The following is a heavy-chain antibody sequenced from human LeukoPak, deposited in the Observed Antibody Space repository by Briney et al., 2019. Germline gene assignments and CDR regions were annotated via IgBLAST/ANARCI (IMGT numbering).Heavy chain of an antibody. CDR1: GFTFSSYG. Sequence: GGSLRLSCAASGFTFSSYGMHWVRQAPGKGLEWVAVIWYDGSNKYYADSVKGRFTIPRDNSKNTLYLQMNSLRAEDTAVYYCARGPYLYYDFWSGYPYYGMDVWGQGTTVTVSS. CDR3: ARGPYLYYDFWSGYPYYGMDV. J-gene: IGHJ6*02. CDR2: IWYDGSNK. D-gene: IGHD3-3*01. V-gene: IGHV3-33*01.